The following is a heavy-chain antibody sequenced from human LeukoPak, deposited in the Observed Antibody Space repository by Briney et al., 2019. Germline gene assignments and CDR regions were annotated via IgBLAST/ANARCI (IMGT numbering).Heavy chain of an antibody. Sequence: PSETLSLTCTVYDGSLSDHYWSWIRQPPGKWLEWIGEINHSGTTNYNPSLKSRVTISVDTSKNHFSLRLNSVTAADTAVYYCARTYGDYGPSPGAFDLWGRGTLVTVSS. CDR2: INHSGTT. CDR3: ARTYGDYGPSPGAFDL. V-gene: IGHV4-34*01. J-gene: IGHJ2*01. D-gene: IGHD4-17*01. CDR1: DGSLSDHY.